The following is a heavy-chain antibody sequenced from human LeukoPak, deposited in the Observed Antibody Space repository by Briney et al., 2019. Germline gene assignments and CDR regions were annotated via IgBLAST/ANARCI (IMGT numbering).Heavy chain of an antibody. CDR2: IYYSGST. Sequence: SETLSLTCTVSGGSISSHYWSWIRQPPGEGLEWIGYIYYSGSTNYNPSLKSRVTISVDTSKNQFSLKLSSVTAADTAVYYCARAGRQLVNFYDYWGQGTLVTVSS. D-gene: IGHD6-13*01. V-gene: IGHV4-59*11. CDR3: ARAGRQLVNFYDY. J-gene: IGHJ4*02. CDR1: GGSISSHY.